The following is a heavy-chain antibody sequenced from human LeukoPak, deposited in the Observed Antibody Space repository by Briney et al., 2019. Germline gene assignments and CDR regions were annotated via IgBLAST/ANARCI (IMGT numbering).Heavy chain of an antibody. J-gene: IGHJ4*02. Sequence: APVKVSCKASGYTFTSYAMHWVRQAPGQRLEWMGWINAGNGNTKYSQKFQGRVTITRDTSASTAYMELSSLRSEDTAVYYCARASVRITMIGGYWGQGTLVTVSS. CDR1: GYTFTSYA. CDR3: ARASVRITMIGGY. V-gene: IGHV1-3*01. D-gene: IGHD3-22*01. CDR2: INAGNGNT.